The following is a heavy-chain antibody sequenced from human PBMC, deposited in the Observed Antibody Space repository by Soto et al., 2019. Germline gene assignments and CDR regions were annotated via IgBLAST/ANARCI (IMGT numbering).Heavy chain of an antibody. V-gene: IGHV3-48*03. CDR2: ISSSGSTI. CDR1: GFTFSSYE. Sequence: GGSLRLSCAASGFTFSSYEMNWVRQAPGKGLEWVSYISSSGSTIYYADSVKGRFTISRDNAKNSLYLQMNSLRAEDTAVYYCARDQDEPGEGWFDPWGQGTLVTVSS. J-gene: IGHJ5*02. CDR3: ARDQDEPGEGWFDP.